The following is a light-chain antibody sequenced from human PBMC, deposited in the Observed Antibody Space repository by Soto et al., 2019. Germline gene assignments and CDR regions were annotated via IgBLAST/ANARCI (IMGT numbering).Light chain of an antibody. CDR2: GAS. J-gene: IGKJ1*01. CDR1: QSVSSSY. V-gene: IGKV3-20*01. Sequence: EIVLTQSPGTLSLSPGERATLSCRASQSVSSSYLAWYQQKPGQAPRPLIYGASSRATGIPDRFSGSGSGTDFTLTISRLEPDDFAVYYCQQYGSSPWTFGQGTKVEIK. CDR3: QQYGSSPWT.